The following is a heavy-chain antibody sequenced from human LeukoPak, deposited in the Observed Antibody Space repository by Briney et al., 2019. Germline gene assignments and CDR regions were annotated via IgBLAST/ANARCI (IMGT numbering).Heavy chain of an antibody. CDR1: GGSISSSSYY. V-gene: IGHV4-39*01. D-gene: IGHD4-23*01. CDR2: IYYSGST. J-gene: IGHJ4*02. Sequence: SETLSLTCTVSGGSISSSSYYWGWIRQPPGKGLEWIGSIYYSGSTYYNPSLKSRVTISVDTSKNQFSLKLSSVTAADTAVYYCARAVLTTVVVGGGYFDYWGQGTLVTVSS. CDR3: ARAVLTTVVVGGGYFDY.